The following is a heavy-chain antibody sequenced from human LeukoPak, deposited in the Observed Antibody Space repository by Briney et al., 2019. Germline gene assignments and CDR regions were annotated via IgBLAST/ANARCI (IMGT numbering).Heavy chain of an antibody. Sequence: PGGSLRLSCAASGFTFSSYVMHWVRQAPGKGLEWVAVISYDGSNKYYADSVKGRFTISRDNSKNTLYLQMNSLRAEDTAVYYCARDPRPRLLWFGELFWSPLGFDYWGQGTLVTVSS. CDR2: ISYDGSNK. CDR3: ARDPRPRLLWFGELFWSPLGFDY. D-gene: IGHD3-10*01. J-gene: IGHJ4*02. V-gene: IGHV3-30*04. CDR1: GFTFSSYV.